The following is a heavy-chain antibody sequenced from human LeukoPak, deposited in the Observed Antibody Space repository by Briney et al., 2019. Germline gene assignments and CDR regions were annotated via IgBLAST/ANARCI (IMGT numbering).Heavy chain of an antibody. CDR1: GFTFSSYG. J-gene: IGHJ4*02. V-gene: IGHV3-33*01. D-gene: IGHD2-2*01. CDR2: IWSDGSTK. Sequence: GGSLRLSCVASGFTFSSYGMHWVRKAPGKGLEGVAIIWSDGSTKYYVGSVKGRFTISRDSSKSTLYLQMTRLRAEDTAVYYRARDAATSVGMPHYWGQGTVVTVSS. CDR3: ARDAATSVGMPHY.